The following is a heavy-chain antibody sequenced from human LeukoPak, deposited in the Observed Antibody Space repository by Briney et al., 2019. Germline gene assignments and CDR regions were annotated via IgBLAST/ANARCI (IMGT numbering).Heavy chain of an antibody. Sequence: ASVKVSCKASGYTFTSYDINWVRQATGQGLEWMGWMNPNSGNTGYAQKFQGRVTMTRNTSISTAYMELSSLRSEDTAVYYCATARCSSTSCYRGGWFDPWGQGTLVTVSS. D-gene: IGHD2-2*01. CDR3: ATARCSSTSCYRGGWFDP. CDR2: MNPNSGNT. J-gene: IGHJ5*02. V-gene: IGHV1-8*01. CDR1: GYTFTSYD.